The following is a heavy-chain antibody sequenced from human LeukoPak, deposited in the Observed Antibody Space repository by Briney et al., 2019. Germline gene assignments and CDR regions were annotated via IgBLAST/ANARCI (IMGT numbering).Heavy chain of an antibody. D-gene: IGHD5-18*01. CDR3: ASGYSYGHYYYYYGMDV. V-gene: IGHV1-8*01. Sequence: ASVKVSCKASGYTFTSYDINWVRQATGQGLEWMGWMNPNSGNTGYAQKFQGRVTMTRNTSISTAYMELSSLRSEDTAVYYCASGYSYGHYYYYYGMDVWGQGTTVTVSS. J-gene: IGHJ6*02. CDR1: GYTFTSYD. CDR2: MNPNSGNT.